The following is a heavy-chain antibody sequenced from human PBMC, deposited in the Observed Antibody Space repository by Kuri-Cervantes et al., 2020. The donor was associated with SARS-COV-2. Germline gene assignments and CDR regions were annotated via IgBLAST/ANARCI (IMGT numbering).Heavy chain of an antibody. Sequence: GESLKISCAASGFTFNSYSMNWVRQAPGKGLEWVAVIWYDGSNKYYADPVKGRFTISRDNSKNTLYLQMNSLRAEDTAVYYCARGFRAGPGEYFDLWGRGTLVTVSS. V-gene: IGHV3-33*08. CDR3: ARGFRAGPGEYFDL. CDR1: GFTFNSYS. J-gene: IGHJ2*01. CDR2: IWYDGSNK. D-gene: IGHD3-10*01.